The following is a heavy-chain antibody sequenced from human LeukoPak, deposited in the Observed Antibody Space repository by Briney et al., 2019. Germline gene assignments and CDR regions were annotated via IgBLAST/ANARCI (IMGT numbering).Heavy chain of an antibody. CDR1: GFTFSSYA. CDR3: AKVIRYYYDSSGYSSFDY. CDR2: ISGSGGST. Sequence: GGSLRLSCAASGFTFSSYAMSWVRQAPEKGLEWVSAISGSGGSTYYADSVKGRFTISRDNSKNTLYLQMNSLRAEDTAVYYCAKVIRYYYDSSGYSSFDYWGQGTLVTVSS. D-gene: IGHD3-22*01. J-gene: IGHJ4*02. V-gene: IGHV3-23*01.